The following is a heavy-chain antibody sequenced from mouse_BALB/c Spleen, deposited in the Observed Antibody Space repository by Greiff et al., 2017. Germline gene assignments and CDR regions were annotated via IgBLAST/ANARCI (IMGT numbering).Heavy chain of an antibody. V-gene: IGHV1-54*01. Sequence: QVQLQQSGAELVRPGTSVKVSCKASGYAFTNYLIEWVKQRPGQGLEWIGVINPGSGGTNYNEKFKGKATLTADKSSSTAYMQLSSLTSDDSAVYFCARGQSGNYPAWFAYWGQGTLVTVSA. CDR3: ARGQSGNYPAWFAY. CDR2: INPGSGGT. J-gene: IGHJ3*01. CDR1: GYAFTNYL. D-gene: IGHD2-10*02.